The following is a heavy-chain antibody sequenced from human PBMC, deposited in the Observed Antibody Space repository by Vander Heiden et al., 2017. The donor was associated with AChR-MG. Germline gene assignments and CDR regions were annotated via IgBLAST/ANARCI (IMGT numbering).Heavy chain of an antibody. CDR1: GGSVSSGSYY. V-gene: IGHV4-61*01. Sequence: QVQLQESGPGLVKPSETLSLTCTVSGGSVSSGSYYGSWIRQPPGKGREGIGYIYYGGSTNYNTSLKSRVTISVETSKNQCALKRSSGTAADTAVYYCARKRRGIAVPQYYFDYWGQGTLVTVSS. J-gene: IGHJ4*02. CDR2: IYYGGST. D-gene: IGHD6-19*01. CDR3: ARKRRGIAVPQYYFDY.